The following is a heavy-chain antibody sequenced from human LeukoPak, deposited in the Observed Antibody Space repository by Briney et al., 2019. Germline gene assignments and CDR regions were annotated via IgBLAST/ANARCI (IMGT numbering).Heavy chain of an antibody. V-gene: IGHV4-30-4*08. CDR3: AREGPSSRSAQNWFDP. CDR1: GGSISSGDYY. CDR2: IYYSGST. D-gene: IGHD1-26*01. J-gene: IGHJ5*02. Sequence: SQTLSLTCTVSGGSISSGDYYWSWICQPPGKGLEWIGYIYYSGSTYYNPSLKSRVTISVDTSKNQFSLKLSSVTAADTAVYYCAREGPSSRSAQNWFDPWGQGTLVTVSS.